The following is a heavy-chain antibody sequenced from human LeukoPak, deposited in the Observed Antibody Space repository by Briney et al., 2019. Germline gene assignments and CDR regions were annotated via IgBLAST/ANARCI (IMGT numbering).Heavy chain of an antibody. Sequence: GESLQISCKGSGYIFTSYWIGWVRQLPGKGLEWMGIIYPGDSDTRYSPSFQGQVTIPADKSISTAYLQWSSLKASDTAMYYCATRSTIFGVVISSRDDAFDIWGQGTMVTVSS. J-gene: IGHJ3*02. CDR3: ATRSTIFGVVISSRDDAFDI. CDR2: IYPGDSDT. D-gene: IGHD3-3*01. CDR1: GYIFTSYW. V-gene: IGHV5-51*01.